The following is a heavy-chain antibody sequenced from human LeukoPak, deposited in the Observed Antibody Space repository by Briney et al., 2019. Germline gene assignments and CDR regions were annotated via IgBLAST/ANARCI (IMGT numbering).Heavy chain of an antibody. V-gene: IGHV3-23*01. CDR2: ISGSGGST. D-gene: IGHD3-10*01. CDR1: GFTFSSYA. J-gene: IGHJ4*02. Sequence: GGSLRLSCAASGFTFSSYAMSWVRQAPGKGLEWVSAISGSGGSTYYADSVKGRFTISRDNSKNTLYLQMNSLRAEDTAVYYCAKDLYYGSGSYYNHNYSDYWGQGTLVTVSS. CDR3: AKDLYYGSGSYYNHNYSDY.